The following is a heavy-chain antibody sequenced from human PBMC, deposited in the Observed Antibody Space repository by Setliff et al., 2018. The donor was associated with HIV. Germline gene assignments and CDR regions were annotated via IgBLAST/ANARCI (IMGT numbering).Heavy chain of an antibody. Sequence: SETLSLTCTVSGGSIITGTYYWGWIRQPPGKGLEWIGSMHYSGSTYYNPSLKSRVTISVDTSKNHFSLKLTSVTAADTAVYYCATLAGDYYYSGRGYYFMDVWGKGTTVTVSS. CDR1: GGSIITGTYY. V-gene: IGHV4-39*07. D-gene: IGHD3-10*01. CDR3: ATLAGDYYYSGRGYYFMDV. J-gene: IGHJ6*03. CDR2: MHYSGST.